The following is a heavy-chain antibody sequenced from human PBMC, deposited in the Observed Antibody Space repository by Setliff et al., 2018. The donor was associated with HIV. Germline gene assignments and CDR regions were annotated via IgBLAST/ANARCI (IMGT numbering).Heavy chain of an antibody. V-gene: IGHV3-30*02. CDR1: GFTFSDYA. D-gene: IGHD2-2*01. CDR2: IRSDGSNK. J-gene: IGHJ6*03. CDR3: ARDQEYVIVVAASMNMPGYRHYYYMDV. Sequence: AGGSLRLSCTASGFTFSDYAMSWVRQAPGKGLEWVTFIRSDGSNKYYADSVKGRFNISRDNSKNTRYLQMNSLRAEDTGVYYCARDQEYVIVVAASMNMPGYRHYYYMDVWGRGSTVTAP.